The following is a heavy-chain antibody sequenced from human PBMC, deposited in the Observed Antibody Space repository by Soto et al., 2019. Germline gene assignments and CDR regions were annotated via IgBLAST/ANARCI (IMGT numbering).Heavy chain of an antibody. Sequence: QVQLQESGPGLVKPSQTLSLTCTVSGGSISSGGYYWSWIRQHPGKGLEWIGYIYYSGSTYYNPSLTSRVTISVDTSKNQFSLKLSSVTAADTAVYYCARTADIVVVPAVFDPWGQGTLVTVSS. J-gene: IGHJ5*02. D-gene: IGHD2-2*01. CDR3: ARTADIVVVPAVFDP. V-gene: IGHV4-31*03. CDR1: GGSISSGGYY. CDR2: IYYSGST.